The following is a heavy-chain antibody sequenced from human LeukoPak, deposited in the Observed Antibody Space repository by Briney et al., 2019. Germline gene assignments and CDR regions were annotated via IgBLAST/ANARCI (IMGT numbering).Heavy chain of an antibody. D-gene: IGHD5-18*01. CDR3: ARLQLWRRYYFDY. Sequence: SETLSLTCTVSGGSISSSSYYWGWIRQPPGKGLEWIGSIYYSGSTYYNPSLKSRVTISVDPSTNRFSLKPSSVTAADTAVYYCARLQLWRRYYFDYWGQGTLVTVSS. CDR2: IYYSGST. V-gene: IGHV4-39*07. CDR1: GGSISSSSYY. J-gene: IGHJ4*02.